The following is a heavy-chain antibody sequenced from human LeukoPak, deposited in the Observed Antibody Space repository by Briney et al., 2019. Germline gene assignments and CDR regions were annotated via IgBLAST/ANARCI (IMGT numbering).Heavy chain of an antibody. V-gene: IGHV4-39*01. CDR1: GGSIKGRRSY. Sequence: SETLSLTCTLSGGSIKGRRSYCAWIRQPPGKGLEWIGSVFYSGSTSYNPSLKSRVTISVDTSENQFSLKVTSVTAADTAIYYCARNISMILEPARRMKYNWFLPWGQGTLVTVSS. J-gene: IGHJ5*02. D-gene: IGHD3-22*01. CDR2: VFYSGST. CDR3: ARNISMILEPARRMKYNWFLP.